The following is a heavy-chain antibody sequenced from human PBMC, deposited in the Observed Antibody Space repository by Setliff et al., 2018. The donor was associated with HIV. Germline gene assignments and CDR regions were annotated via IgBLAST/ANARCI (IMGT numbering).Heavy chain of an antibody. CDR3: ARGYCSSTSCYGIYYFDN. D-gene: IGHD2-2*01. CDR1: GYNFTSHD. CDR2: MNPKSGNT. V-gene: IGHV1-8*01. J-gene: IGHJ4*02. Sequence: PSVKVSCKASGYNFTSHDINWVRQAPGQGLEWMGWMNPKSGNTGYARKFQGRVTMTRKTSISTAYMELRSLRSDDTAVYYCARGYCSSTSCYGIYYFDNWGQGTPVTVSS.